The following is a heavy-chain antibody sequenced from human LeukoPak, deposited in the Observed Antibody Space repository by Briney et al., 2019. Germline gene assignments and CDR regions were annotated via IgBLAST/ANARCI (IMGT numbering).Heavy chain of an antibody. CDR1: GFTFNMFA. V-gene: IGHV3-23*01. Sequence: PGGSLRLSCAASGFTFNMFAMTWVRQAPGKGLEWVSTVSAGGDNRYYADSVKGRFTVSRDNAKNSLYLQMNSLRAEDTAVYYCARGGSSRAKNYFDYWGQGTLVTVSS. CDR3: ARGGSSRAKNYFDY. D-gene: IGHD1-26*01. CDR2: VSAGGDNR. J-gene: IGHJ4*02.